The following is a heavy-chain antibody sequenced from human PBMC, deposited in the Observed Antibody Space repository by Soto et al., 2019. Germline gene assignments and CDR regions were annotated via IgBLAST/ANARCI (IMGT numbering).Heavy chain of an antibody. J-gene: IGHJ4*02. D-gene: IGHD6-19*01. V-gene: IGHV3-53*04. CDR1: GFTVSSNY. CDR3: ARVRYSSGWYLFDY. Sequence: GGSLRLSCAASGFTVSSNYMSWVRQAPGKGLEWVSVIYSGGSTYYADSVKGRFTISRHNSKNTLYLQMNSLRAEDTAVYYCARVRYSSGWYLFDYWGQGPWSPSPQ. CDR2: IYSGGST.